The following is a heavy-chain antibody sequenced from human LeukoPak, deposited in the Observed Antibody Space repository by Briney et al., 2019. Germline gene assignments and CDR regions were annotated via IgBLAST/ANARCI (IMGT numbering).Heavy chain of an antibody. Sequence: SVKVSCKASGGTFSSYAISWVRQAPGQGLEWMGGIIPIFGTANYAQKFQGGVTITADESTSTAYMELSSLRSEDTAVYYCASPLLSYYYYGMDVWGQGTTVTVSS. CDR1: GGTFSSYA. D-gene: IGHD3-10*01. V-gene: IGHV1-69*13. J-gene: IGHJ6*02. CDR2: IIPIFGTA. CDR3: ASPLLSYYYYGMDV.